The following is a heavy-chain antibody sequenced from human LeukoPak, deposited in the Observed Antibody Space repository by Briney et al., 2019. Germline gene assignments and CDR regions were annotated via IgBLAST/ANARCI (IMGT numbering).Heavy chain of an antibody. CDR1: GFTFSTYA. CDR3: ARDPVGSGWYRWFDP. V-gene: IGHV3-30*04. D-gene: IGHD6-19*01. J-gene: IGHJ5*02. CDR2: ISYDGTYK. Sequence: PGRSLRLSCAASGFTFSTYAMHWVRQAPGKGLEWVAVISYDGTYKDYADSVRGRFTISRDRSKNTLYLQINSLRPEDTAVYYCARDPVGSGWYRWFDPWGQEPWSPSPQ.